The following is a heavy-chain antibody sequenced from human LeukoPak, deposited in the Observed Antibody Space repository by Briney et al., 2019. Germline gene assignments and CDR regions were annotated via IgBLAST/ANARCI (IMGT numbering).Heavy chain of an antibody. Sequence: GGSLRLSCAASGFTFDTYNFNWVRQAPGKGLEWVASIRSYSSYIHYADSVKGRFTISRDNAKNTLYLQMNSLRAEDTAVYYCARGQVYSSVVGAIDYWGQGTLVTVSS. CDR1: GFTFDTYN. CDR2: IRSYSSYI. V-gene: IGHV3-21*01. D-gene: IGHD1-26*01. J-gene: IGHJ4*02. CDR3: ARGQVYSSVVGAIDY.